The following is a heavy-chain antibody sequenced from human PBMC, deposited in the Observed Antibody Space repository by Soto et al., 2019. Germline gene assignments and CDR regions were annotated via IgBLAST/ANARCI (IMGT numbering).Heavy chain of an antibody. D-gene: IGHD2-21*02. J-gene: IGHJ4*02. CDR1: GFTFSSYA. CDR2: ISYDGSNK. Sequence: QVQLVESGGGVVQPGRSLRLSCADSGFTFSSYAMHWVRQAPGKGLEWVAVISYDGSNKYYADSVKGRFTISRDNSKNMLYLKMSSLGAEDTAVYYCGGDGERGGACRYWGRGTLVTVSS. CDR3: GGDGERGGACRY. V-gene: IGHV3-30-3*01.